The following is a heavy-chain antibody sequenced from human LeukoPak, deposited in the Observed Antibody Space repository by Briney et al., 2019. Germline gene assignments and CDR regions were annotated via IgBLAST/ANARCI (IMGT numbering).Heavy chain of an antibody. CDR1: GITLRLYD. CDR3: ARGLTRGTGTEYNYFDP. D-gene: IGHD1-1*01. V-gene: IGHV3-13*01. Sequence: PGGSLRLSCAASGITLRLYDMHWGRRVTGRGLESVSSIGVAGDTHYAGSVRGRFTISRESAKNSMFLQLNSLAVGDTAMYYCARGLTRGTGTEYNYFDPWGQGTLVTVSS. J-gene: IGHJ5*02. CDR2: IGVAGDT.